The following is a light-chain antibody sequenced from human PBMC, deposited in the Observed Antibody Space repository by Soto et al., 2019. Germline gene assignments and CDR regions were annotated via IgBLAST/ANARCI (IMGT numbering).Light chain of an antibody. CDR3: QQYGDWPPDT. J-gene: IGKJ2*01. CDR2: DAY. V-gene: IGKV3-15*01. Sequence: ELVLTQSPATLSVSPGESATLSCRASQGVGSTLAWYQQKPGRAPRLLIYDAYIRATGIPARFSGAGSGTEFTLTISRLQSDDFAVYYCQQYGDWPPDTFGQGTKVEI. CDR1: QGVGST.